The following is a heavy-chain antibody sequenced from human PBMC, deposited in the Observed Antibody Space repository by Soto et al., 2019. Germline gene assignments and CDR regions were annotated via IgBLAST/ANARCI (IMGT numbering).Heavy chain of an antibody. J-gene: IGHJ6*02. CDR3: AKGVILKWLRNGLDV. CDR1: GFTFNTYG. CDR2: ISHDEIKK. Sequence: QVQLVESGGGVVQPGRSLRLSCAASGFTFNTYGMHWVRQAPGKGLEWVAVISHDEIKKYYTDSVKGRFTISRDNSKNTLFLQMNSLRAEDTAVYYCAKGVILKWLRNGLDVWGQGTTVTVSS. D-gene: IGHD6-19*01. V-gene: IGHV3-30*18.